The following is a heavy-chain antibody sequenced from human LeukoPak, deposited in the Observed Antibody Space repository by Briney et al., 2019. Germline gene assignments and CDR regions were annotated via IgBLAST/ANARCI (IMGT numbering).Heavy chain of an antibody. Sequence: PGGSLRLSCAASGFTFDDYVMSWVRQAPGKGLEWVSGINWNGGSTGYADSVKGRFTISRDNAKNSLYLQMNSLRAEDTAVYYCAKGHYYNILTGYYVRRGLDYWGQGTLVTVSS. D-gene: IGHD3-9*01. J-gene: IGHJ4*02. V-gene: IGHV3-20*04. CDR1: GFTFDDYV. CDR2: INWNGGST. CDR3: AKGHYYNILTGYYVRRGLDY.